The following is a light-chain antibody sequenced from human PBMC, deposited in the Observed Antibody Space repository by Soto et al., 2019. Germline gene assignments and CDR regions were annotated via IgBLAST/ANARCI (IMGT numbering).Light chain of an antibody. J-gene: IGLJ2*01. CDR3: GAWDSSLTGGV. CDR1: SSNIGSDY. CDR2: ENS. Sequence: QSVLTQPPSVSAAPGQKVTISCSGSSSNIGSDYVSWYQQLPGTAPKLLIYENSERPSGIPDRFSGSKSGTSATLGITGLQTGDEADYYCGAWDSSLTGGVFGGGTKLTV. V-gene: IGLV1-51*02.